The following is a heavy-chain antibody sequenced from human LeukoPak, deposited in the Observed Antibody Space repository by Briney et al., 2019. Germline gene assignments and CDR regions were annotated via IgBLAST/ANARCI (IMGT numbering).Heavy chain of an antibody. CDR1: GGSISSGSYY. CDR3: AREYDFWSGYYVDAFDI. CDR2: IYTSRST. J-gene: IGHJ3*02. D-gene: IGHD3-3*01. V-gene: IGHV4-61*02. Sequence: SETLSLTCTVSGGSISSGSYYWRWIRQPAGKGREWIGRIYTSRSTNYNHSLKSRVTISVDTYKNQFSLKLSSVTAADTAVYYCAREYDFWSGYYVDAFDIWGQGTMVTVSS.